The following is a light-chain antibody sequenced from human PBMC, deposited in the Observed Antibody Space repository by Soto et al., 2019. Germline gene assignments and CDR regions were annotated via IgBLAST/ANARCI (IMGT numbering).Light chain of an antibody. V-gene: IGKV3-15*01. CDR3: QQYNNWPRRT. Sequence: EIVMTQSPDTLSVSPGESATLSCWASQSVSSNLAWYQQKPGQAPRLLIYGASTRATGIPARFSGSGSGTEFTHTISGLQSEDFAVYYCQQYNNWPRRTFGQGTKVEIK. CDR2: GAS. J-gene: IGKJ1*01. CDR1: QSVSSN.